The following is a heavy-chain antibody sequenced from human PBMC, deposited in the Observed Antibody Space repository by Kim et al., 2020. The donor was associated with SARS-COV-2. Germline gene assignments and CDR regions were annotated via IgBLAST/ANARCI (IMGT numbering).Heavy chain of an antibody. J-gene: IGHJ6*02. V-gene: IGHV1-18*01. Sequence: AQKFQGRVTMTTDTSTSTAYMDLRSLRSDDTAVYYCARVRYSGYDLGMDVWGQGTTVTVSS. D-gene: IGHD5-12*01. CDR3: ARVRYSGYDLGMDV.